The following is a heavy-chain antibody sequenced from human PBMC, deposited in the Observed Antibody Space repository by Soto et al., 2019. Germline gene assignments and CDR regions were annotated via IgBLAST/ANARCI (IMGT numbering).Heavy chain of an antibody. CDR3: ARGDTIFGVVTSRSYCYYYGMDV. CDR1: GGTFSSYA. J-gene: IGHJ6*02. V-gene: IGHV1-69*13. D-gene: IGHD3-3*01. Sequence: PVKVSCKASGGTFSSYAISWVRQATGQGLEWMGGIIPIFGTANYAQKFQGRVTITADESTSTAYMELSSMRSEDTAVYYCARGDTIFGVVTSRSYCYYYGMDVWGQGTTVTVSS. CDR2: IIPIFGTA.